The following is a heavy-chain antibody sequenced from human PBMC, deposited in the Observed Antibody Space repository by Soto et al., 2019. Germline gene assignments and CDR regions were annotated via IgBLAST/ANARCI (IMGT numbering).Heavy chain of an antibody. CDR2: IKSKTDGGTT. V-gene: IGHV3-15*01. CDR1: GFTFSNAW. J-gene: IGHJ6*03. CDR3: TTEKGYSAYYYYYMDV. Sequence: GGSLRLSCAASGFTFSNAWMSWVRQAPGKGLEWVGRIKSKTDGGTTDYAAPVKGRFTISRDDSKNTLYLQMNSLKTEDTAVYYCTTEKGYSAYYYYYMDVWGKGTTVTVSS. D-gene: IGHD1-1*01.